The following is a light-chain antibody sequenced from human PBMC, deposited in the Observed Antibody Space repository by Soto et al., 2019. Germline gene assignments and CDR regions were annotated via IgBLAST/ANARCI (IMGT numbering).Light chain of an antibody. V-gene: IGLV1-40*01. CDR1: RSSIGAGYD. Sequence: QSVLTQPPSVSGAPGQGVTISCTGSRSSIGAGYDVPWYQQLPGTAPKLLIFDTNNRPSGIPDRFSGSKSGTAAFLAITGLQVEDEADYYCQSFDSNLNGYVFGTGTKVTVL. CDR2: DTN. J-gene: IGLJ1*01. CDR3: QSFDSNLNGYV.